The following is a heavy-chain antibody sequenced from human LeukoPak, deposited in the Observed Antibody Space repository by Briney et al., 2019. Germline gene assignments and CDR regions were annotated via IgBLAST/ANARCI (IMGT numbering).Heavy chain of an antibody. D-gene: IGHD3-22*01. CDR3: ARDAYYYDSSGYSYYYYYYGMDV. CDR1: GYTFTSYA. Sequence: ASVKVSCKASGYTFTSYAMHWVRQAPGQRLEWMGWINAGNGNTKYSQKFQGRVTITRDTSASTAYMELSSLRSEDTAVYYCARDAYYYDSSGYSYYYYYYGMDVWGQGTTVTVSS. J-gene: IGHJ6*02. V-gene: IGHV1-3*01. CDR2: INAGNGNT.